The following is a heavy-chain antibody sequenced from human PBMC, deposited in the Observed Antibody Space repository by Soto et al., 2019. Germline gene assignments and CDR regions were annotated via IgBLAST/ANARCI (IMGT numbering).Heavy chain of an antibody. Sequence: EVQLLESGGGLVQPGGSLRLSCAASGFTFSNYDMSWVRQAPGKGLEWVSTISGGGGRIYYADSVKGRFTISRDNSKTTLYMQMTSLRAEDTAVDYGAKRPASLVCFDYWGQGTLVTVSS. CDR3: AKRPASLVCFDY. V-gene: IGHV3-23*01. J-gene: IGHJ4*02. CDR1: GFTFSNYD. D-gene: IGHD2-2*01. CDR2: ISGGGGRI.